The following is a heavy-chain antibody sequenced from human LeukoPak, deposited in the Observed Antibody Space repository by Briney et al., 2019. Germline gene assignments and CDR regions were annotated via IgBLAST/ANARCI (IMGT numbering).Heavy chain of an antibody. Sequence: PGGSLRLSCVASGFPFRSFSMNWVRQAPGKGLEWVSSISSSSTYIYYADSVKGRFTISRDNAKNSLYLQMNSLRVEDTAVYYCARAEGSGSSFDYWGQRTMVTVSS. CDR3: ARAEGSGSSFDY. J-gene: IGHJ4*02. D-gene: IGHD3-10*01. CDR1: GFPFRSFS. CDR2: ISSSSTYI. V-gene: IGHV3-21*01.